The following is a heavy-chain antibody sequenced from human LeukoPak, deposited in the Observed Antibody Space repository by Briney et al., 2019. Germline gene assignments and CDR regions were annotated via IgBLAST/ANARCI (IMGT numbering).Heavy chain of an antibody. V-gene: IGHV3-23*01. J-gene: IGHJ6*03. D-gene: IGHD3-10*01. CDR1: GFTLSSYA. Sequence: PAGSLRLSCAASGFTLSSYAMSWVRQAPGKGLEWVSSIRASGGSTNYADSVKGRFTISRDNSKNTVYLQRNSLRAEDTAVYYCAKVMKGSERLTMVRGVIIKTAGLYYMDVWGKGTTVTVSS. CDR2: IRASGGST. CDR3: AKVMKGSERLTMVRGVIIKTAGLYYMDV.